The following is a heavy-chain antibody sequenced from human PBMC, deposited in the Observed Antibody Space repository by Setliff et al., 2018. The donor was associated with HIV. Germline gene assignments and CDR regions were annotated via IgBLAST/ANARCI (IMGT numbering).Heavy chain of an antibody. V-gene: IGHV2-26*01. CDR1: GFSLSNPEMG. Sequence: SGPTLVNPTETLTLTCTVSGFSLSNPEMGVSWIRQPPGKALEWLAHIFSSDQSRFNTALKNRLTISKDTSRSQVVLTMTNTDPVDTATYYCARFKDYVWSGWRPPPFDSWGQGILVTVSS. CDR2: IFSSDQS. D-gene: IGHD3-3*01. J-gene: IGHJ4*02. CDR3: ARFKDYVWSGWRPPPFDS.